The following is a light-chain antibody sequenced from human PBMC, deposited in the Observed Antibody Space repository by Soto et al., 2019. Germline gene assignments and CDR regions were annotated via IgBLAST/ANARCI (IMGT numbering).Light chain of an antibody. CDR1: SPNIGAGYD. CDR3: QSFDSSLSGWV. J-gene: IGLJ3*02. Sequence: QSVLTQPPSVSGAPGQRVTISCTGSSPNIGAGYDVHWYQQFPGTAPKLLIYDNNNRPSGVPDRFSGSKSGTSASLAITGLQAKDEADYYCQSFDSSLSGWVFGGGTKLTVL. CDR2: DNN. V-gene: IGLV1-40*01.